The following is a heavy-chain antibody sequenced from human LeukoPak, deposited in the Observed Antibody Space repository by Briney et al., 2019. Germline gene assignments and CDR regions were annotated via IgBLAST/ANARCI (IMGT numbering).Heavy chain of an antibody. D-gene: IGHD3-10*01. CDR3: ARGRRSRVRGVIISNYYYYMDV. CDR2: IHTSGST. V-gene: IGHV4-4*07. J-gene: IGHJ6*03. Sequence: SETLSLTCTVSGGSISSYYWSWIRQPAGKGLEWIGRIHTSGSTNYNPSLKSRVTISVDTSKNQFSLKLSSVTAADTAVYYCARGRRSRVRGVIISNYYYYMDVWGKGTTVTISS. CDR1: GGSISSYY.